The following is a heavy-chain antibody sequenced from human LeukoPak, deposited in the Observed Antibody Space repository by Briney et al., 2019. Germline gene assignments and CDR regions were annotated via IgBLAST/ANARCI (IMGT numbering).Heavy chain of an antibody. J-gene: IGHJ4*02. D-gene: IGHD6-6*01. CDR1: GFTFSSYS. CDR2: ISSSSSTI. V-gene: IGHV3-48*01. Sequence: PGGSLRLSCAVSGFTFSSYSMNWVRQAPGKGLEWVSYISSSSSTIYYADSVKGRFTISRDNAKNSLYLQMNSLRAEDTAVYYCARGGNQLVRRGYFDYWGQGTLVTVSS. CDR3: ARGGNQLVRRGYFDY.